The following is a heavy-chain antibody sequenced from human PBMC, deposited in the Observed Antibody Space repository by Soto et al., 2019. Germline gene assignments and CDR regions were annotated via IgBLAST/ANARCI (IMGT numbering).Heavy chain of an antibody. CDR2: INIDGSDT. V-gene: IGHV3-74*01. CDR3: VRDDIGVGLDH. Sequence: GSLRLSCAASGFTFSSYAMSWVRQTPGMGLVWVSHINIDGSDTTYADSVRGRFTISRDNAKNTLYLQMNSLRAEDTAVYYCVRDDIGVGLDHWGLGTPVTVSS. D-gene: IGHD1-26*01. CDR1: GFTFSSYA. J-gene: IGHJ4*02.